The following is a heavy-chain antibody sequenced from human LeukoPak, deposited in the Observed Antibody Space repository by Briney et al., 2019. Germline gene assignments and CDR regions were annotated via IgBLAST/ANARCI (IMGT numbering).Heavy chain of an antibody. CDR2: ISSSGSTI. D-gene: IGHD4-17*01. V-gene: IGHV3-48*03. CDR1: GFTFSSYE. Sequence: GGSLRLSCAASGFTFSSYEMNWVRQAPGKGLEWVSYISSSGSTIYYADSVKGRFTISRDNAKNSLYLQMNSLRAEDTAVYYCARDNSGDYEGWFDPWGQGTLVTVSS. J-gene: IGHJ5*02. CDR3: ARDNSGDYEGWFDP.